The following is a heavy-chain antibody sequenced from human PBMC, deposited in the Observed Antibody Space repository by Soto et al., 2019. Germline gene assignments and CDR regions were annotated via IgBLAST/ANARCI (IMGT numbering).Heavy chain of an antibody. CDR2: INPSGGST. J-gene: IGHJ3*02. V-gene: IGHV1-46*01. CDR1: GYTFTTYY. D-gene: IGHD6-19*01. CDR3: ARPYSSGDDAFDI. Sequence: QVQLVQSGAEVKKPGASVKVSCKASGYTFTTYYMHWVRQAPGQGLEWMGIINPSGGSTSYAQTVQGRVTMNNDTSTSTVYMALSSLRSEDTAVYYCARPYSSGDDAFDIWGQGTMVTVSS.